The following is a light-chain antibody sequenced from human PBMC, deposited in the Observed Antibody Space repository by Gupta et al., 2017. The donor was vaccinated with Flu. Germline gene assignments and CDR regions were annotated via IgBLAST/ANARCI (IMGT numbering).Light chain of an antibody. CDR2: EVN. CDR1: SSDVGGYDY. CDR3: SSYAGSNNV. Sequence: QSALTQPPSASGSPGQSVTISCTGTSSDVGGYDYVSWYQQHPGKAPQLIIYEVNKRPSGVPDRFSGYKSGNTASLIVSGLQTEDEADYYCSSYAGSNNVFGTGTKVAVL. V-gene: IGLV2-8*01. J-gene: IGLJ1*01.